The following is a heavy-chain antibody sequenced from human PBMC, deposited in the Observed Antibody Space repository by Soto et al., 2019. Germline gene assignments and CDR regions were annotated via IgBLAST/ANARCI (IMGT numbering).Heavy chain of an antibody. J-gene: IGHJ4*02. CDR1: GFTFSSYS. V-gene: IGHV3-21*01. D-gene: IGHD6-13*01. CDR2: ISSSSSYI. Sequence: EVQLVESGGGLVQPGGSLRLSCAASGFTFSSYSMNWVRQAPGKGLEWVSSISSSSSYIYYADSVKGRFTISRDNAKNSLYLQMNSLRAEDTAVYYCARVLAPYSSRQYYFDYWGQGTLVTVSS. CDR3: ARVLAPYSSRQYYFDY.